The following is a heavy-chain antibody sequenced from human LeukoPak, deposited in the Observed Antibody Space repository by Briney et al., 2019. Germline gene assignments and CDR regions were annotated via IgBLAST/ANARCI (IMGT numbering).Heavy chain of an antibody. V-gene: IGHV1-3*01. D-gene: IGHD2-15*01. CDR3: ARVKIVSPNRGYAFDI. Sequence: GASVKVSCKASGYTFTSYAMHWVRQAPGQRLEWMGWINAGNGNTKYSQKFQGRVTITRDTSASTAYMELSSLRSEDTAVYYCARVKIVSPNRGYAFDIWGQGTMVTVSS. J-gene: IGHJ3*02. CDR1: GYTFTSYA. CDR2: INAGNGNT.